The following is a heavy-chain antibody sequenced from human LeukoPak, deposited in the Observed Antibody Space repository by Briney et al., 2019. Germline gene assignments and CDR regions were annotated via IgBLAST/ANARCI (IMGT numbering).Heavy chain of an antibody. Sequence: SETLSLTCAVYGGSFSDYYWSWIRQPPGKGLEWIGEIHHSGSTNYDPSLKSRVTISVDTSKNQFSLKLSSVTAADTAVYYCARGGGSWYPDYWGQGTLVTVSS. J-gene: IGHJ4*02. CDR3: ARGGGSWYPDY. CDR2: IHHSGST. CDR1: GGSFSDYY. V-gene: IGHV4-34*01. D-gene: IGHD6-13*01.